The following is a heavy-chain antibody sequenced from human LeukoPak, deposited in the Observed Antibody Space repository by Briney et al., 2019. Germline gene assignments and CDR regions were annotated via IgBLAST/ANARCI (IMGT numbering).Heavy chain of an antibody. V-gene: IGHV3-23*01. Sequence: GGSLRLSCVASGFTFSNYAMTWVRQAPWKGLEWVSAITGSGDTTYYADSVKGRFTISRDNSKNTLYLLMNSLRVDDTAVYFCAKRNPHTSGWYEYWGQGTLVTVAS. J-gene: IGHJ4*02. CDR2: ITGSGDTT. CDR3: AKRNPHTSGWYEY. CDR1: GFTFSNYA. D-gene: IGHD6-19*01.